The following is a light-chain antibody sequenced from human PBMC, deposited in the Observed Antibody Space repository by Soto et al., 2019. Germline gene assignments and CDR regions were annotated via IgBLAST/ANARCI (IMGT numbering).Light chain of an antibody. Sequence: DIQMTQSPSSLSASVGDRVTITCRASQGISNYLVWYQQKQGKVPKLLIYAASTLQSGVPSRFSGRGSGTDFTLTISSLQPEDVPNYYCKNYNGAPWTFGQGTKVEIK. CDR1: QGISNY. CDR3: KNYNGAPWT. J-gene: IGKJ1*01. CDR2: AAS. V-gene: IGKV1-27*01.